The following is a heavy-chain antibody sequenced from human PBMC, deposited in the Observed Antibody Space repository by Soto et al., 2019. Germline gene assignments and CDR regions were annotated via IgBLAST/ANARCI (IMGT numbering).Heavy chain of an antibody. CDR3: ARGLHSLFDY. J-gene: IGHJ4*02. CDR2: IWYDGNNK. V-gene: IGHV3-33*01. CDR1: GFTFSNYG. D-gene: IGHD2-21*01. Sequence: GGSLRLSCAASGFTFSNYGMHWVRQAPGKGLEWVAVIWYDGNNKYYADSVKGRFTISRDNSNNTLYVQMTSLRAEDTAVYYCARGLHSLFDYWGQGTLVTVS.